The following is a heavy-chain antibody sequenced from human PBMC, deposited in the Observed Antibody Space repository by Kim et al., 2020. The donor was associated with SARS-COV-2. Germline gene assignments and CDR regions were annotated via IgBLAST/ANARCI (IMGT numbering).Heavy chain of an antibody. CDR2: ISSSSYI. CDR3: ARGGYYYDSSGYYIDY. D-gene: IGHD3-22*01. J-gene: IGHJ4*02. Sequence: GGSLRLSCAASGFTFSSYSMNWVRQAPGKGLEWVSSISSSSYIYYADSVKGRFTISRDNAKNSLYLQMNSLRAEDTAVYYCARGGYYYDSSGYYIDYWGQGTLVTVSS. CDR1: GFTFSSYS. V-gene: IGHV3-21*01.